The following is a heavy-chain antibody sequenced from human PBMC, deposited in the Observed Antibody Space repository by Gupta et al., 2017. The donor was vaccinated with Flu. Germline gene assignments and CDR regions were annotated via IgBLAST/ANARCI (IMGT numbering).Heavy chain of an antibody. CDR3: AKDGPWTASCPYYCYYMDV. CDR2: IASDGSHK. V-gene: IGHV3-30*18. Sequence: QMQLVESGGGVVQFGTSLRLSCAASGFTFSSYGMHWVRQAPGKGLEWVADIASDGSHKDYADSVRGRVTISRDNSKNTLSLEMESLRVEETAVYYGAKDGPWTASCPYYCYYMDVWGKGTTVTVSS. CDR1: GFTFSSYG. D-gene: IGHD2-2*01. J-gene: IGHJ6*03.